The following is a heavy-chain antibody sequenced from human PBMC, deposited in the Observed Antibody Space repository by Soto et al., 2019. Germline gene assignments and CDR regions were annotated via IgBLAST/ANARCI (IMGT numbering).Heavy chain of an antibody. Sequence: GSGPTLVNPTQTLTLTCTFSGFSLSTSGMCVSWIRQPPGKALEWLARIDWDDDKYYSTSLKTRLTISKDTSKNQVVLTMTNMDPVDTATYYCARSHDYGDCDAFDIWGQGTMVTVSS. J-gene: IGHJ3*02. V-gene: IGHV2-70*11. CDR3: ARSHDYGDCDAFDI. CDR2: IDWDDDK. CDR1: GFSLSTSGMC. D-gene: IGHD4-17*01.